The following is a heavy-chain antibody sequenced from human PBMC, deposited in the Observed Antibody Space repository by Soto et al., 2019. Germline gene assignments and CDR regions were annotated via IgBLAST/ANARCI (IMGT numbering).Heavy chain of an antibody. CDR1: GGTFSDLA. CDR3: ASERVAEMASGGYFDN. CDR2: IIPLFGTP. J-gene: IGHJ4*02. D-gene: IGHD2-8*01. Sequence: QVHLVQSGAEVKKPGSSVKVSCKTSGGTFSDLAFSWVRQAPRQGLEWVGGIIPLFGTPNYAREFQGRVSISVDESSNTVYMELRSLRSEDTAVYYCASERVAEMASGGYFDNWSQGTLVTVSS. V-gene: IGHV1-69*01.